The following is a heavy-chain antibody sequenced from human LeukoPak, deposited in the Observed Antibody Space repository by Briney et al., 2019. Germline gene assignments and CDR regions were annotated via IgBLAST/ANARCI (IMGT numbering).Heavy chain of an antibody. CDR1: GGSISSSSYY. CDR3: ASGIVGAGNWFDP. CDR2: IYYSGST. D-gene: IGHD1-26*01. Sequence: PSETLSLTCTVSGGSISSSSYYWGWIRQPPGTGLEWIGSIYYSGSTYYNPSLKSRATISVDTSKNQFSLKLSSVTAADTAVYYCASGIVGAGNWFDPWGQGTLVTVSS. J-gene: IGHJ5*02. V-gene: IGHV4-39*07.